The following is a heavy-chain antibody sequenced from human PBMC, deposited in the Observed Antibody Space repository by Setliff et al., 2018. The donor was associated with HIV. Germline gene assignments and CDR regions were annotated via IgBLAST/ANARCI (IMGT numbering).Heavy chain of an antibody. CDR3: ARGKYFDL. V-gene: IGHV1-18*01. CDR2: ISTYYGST. Sequence: KVSCKASGYTFTSYAVNWVRQAPGHGLEWMGWISTYYGSTDYAEKVQDRVTMTTDTSATTVYIELRNLTSDDTAVYYCARGKYFDLWGQGTLVTVSS. J-gene: IGHJ4*02. CDR1: GYTFTSYA.